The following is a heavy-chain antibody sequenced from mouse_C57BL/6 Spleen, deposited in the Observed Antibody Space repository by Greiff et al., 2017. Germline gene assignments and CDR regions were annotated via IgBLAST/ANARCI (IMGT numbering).Heavy chain of an antibody. CDR1: GYSITSGYY. CDR3: AREGITTVPYFDY. Sequence: EVKLQESGPGLVKPSQSLSLTCSVTGYSITSGYYWNWIRQFPGNKLEWMGYISYDGSNNYNPSLKNRISITRDTSKNQFFLKLNSVTTEDTATYYCAREGITTVPYFDYWGQGTTLTVSS. J-gene: IGHJ2*01. D-gene: IGHD1-1*01. CDR2: ISYDGSN. V-gene: IGHV3-6*01.